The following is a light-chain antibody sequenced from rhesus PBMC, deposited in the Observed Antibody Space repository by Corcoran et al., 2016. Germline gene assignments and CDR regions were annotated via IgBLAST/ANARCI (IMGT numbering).Light chain of an antibody. CDR2: FST. V-gene: IGKV1-32*01. Sequence: DIQMTQSPSSLSSSVGDRVTITCRASQDIRNYLNWYQQKPGQAPKLLIYFSTRLESGVPSRFSGSGSGTEVTLTISSLQPDDFATYYCQQYNTMPMYTFGQGTKVDI. CDR3: QQYNTMPMYT. CDR1: QDIRNY. J-gene: IGKJ2*01.